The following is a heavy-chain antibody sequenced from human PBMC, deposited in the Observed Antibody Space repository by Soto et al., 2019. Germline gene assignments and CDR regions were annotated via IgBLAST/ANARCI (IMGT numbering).Heavy chain of an antibody. D-gene: IGHD6-13*01. CDR1: GFTFSSYS. Sequence: GGSLRLSCAASGFTFSSYSMNWVRQAPGKGLEWVSYISSSSNTIYYADSVKGRFTISRDNAKNSLYLQMNSLRAEDTAVYYCARASGYSSSWYNISPYYYMDVWGKGTTVTVSS. V-gene: IGHV3-48*01. CDR3: ARASGYSSSWYNISPYYYMDV. J-gene: IGHJ6*03. CDR2: ISSSSNTI.